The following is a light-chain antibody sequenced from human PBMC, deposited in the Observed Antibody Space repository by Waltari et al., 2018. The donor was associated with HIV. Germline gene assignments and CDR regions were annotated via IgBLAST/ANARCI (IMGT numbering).Light chain of an antibody. CDR2: SNN. Sequence: QSVLTQPPSASGTPGQRVSISCSGSSSNIGSNIVTWYQQLPGTAPKLRIYSNNQRPSGVPDRFSGSKSGTSASLAISGLQSEDEADYYCAAWDDSLNAWVFGGGTKLTVL. V-gene: IGLV1-44*01. CDR1: SSNIGSNI. CDR3: AAWDDSLNAWV. J-gene: IGLJ3*02.